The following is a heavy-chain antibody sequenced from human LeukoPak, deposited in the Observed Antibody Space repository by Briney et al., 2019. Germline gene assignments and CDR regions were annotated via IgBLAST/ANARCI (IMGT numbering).Heavy chain of an antibody. CDR3: AKDIYGDYGGLDY. Sequence: GGSLRLSCAASGFTFSIYAMSWVRQAPGKGLEWVSAIINSGGSTYYADSVKGRFTISRDNSRNTLYLQMNSLRAEDTALYYCAKDIYGDYGGLDYWGQGTLVTVSS. V-gene: IGHV3-23*01. CDR2: IINSGGST. CDR1: GFTFSIYA. J-gene: IGHJ4*02. D-gene: IGHD4-17*01.